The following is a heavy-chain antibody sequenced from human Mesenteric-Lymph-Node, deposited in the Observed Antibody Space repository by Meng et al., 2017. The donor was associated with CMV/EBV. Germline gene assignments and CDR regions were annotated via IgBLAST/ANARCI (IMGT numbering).Heavy chain of an antibody. CDR3: ARHQRWLKSEGGFNY. V-gene: IGHV4-34*01. CDR1: GGSFSGYY. Sequence: VQVQQWGAGLLNPSETLSLTCAVYGGSFSGYYWSWIRQPPGKGLEWIGEINHSGSTNYNPSLKSRVTISVDTSKNQFSLKLSSVTAADTAVYYCARHQRWLKSEGGFNYWGQGTLVTVSS. J-gene: IGHJ4*02. CDR2: INHSGST. D-gene: IGHD4-23*01.